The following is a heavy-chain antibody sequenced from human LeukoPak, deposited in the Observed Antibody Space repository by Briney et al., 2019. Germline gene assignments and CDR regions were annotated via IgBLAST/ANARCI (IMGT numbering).Heavy chain of an antibody. V-gene: IGHV3-53*01. J-gene: IGHJ4*02. CDR3: ARVRDIYFDY. CDR1: GFTFSSYA. Sequence: GGSLRLSCAASGFTFSSYAMSWVRQAPGKGLEWVSVIYSGGSTYYADSVKGRFTISRDNSKNTLYLQMNSLRAEDTAVYYCARVRDIYFDYWGQGTLVTVSS. CDR2: IYSGGST.